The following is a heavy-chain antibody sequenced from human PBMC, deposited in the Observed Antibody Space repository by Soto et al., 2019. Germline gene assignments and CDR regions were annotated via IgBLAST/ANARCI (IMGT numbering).Heavy chain of an antibody. J-gene: IGHJ6*02. CDR3: ARAHVLLWLGTNYYYDYCMDV. V-gene: IGHV4-34*01. D-gene: IGHD3-10*01. CDR1: GGSFSGYY. CDR2: INHSGST. Sequence: SETLSLTCAVYGGSFSGYYWSWIRQPPGKGLEWIGEINHSGSTNYNPSLKSRVTISVDTSKNQFSLKLSSVTAADTAVYYYARAHVLLWLGTNYYYDYCMDVLGQGPTGT.